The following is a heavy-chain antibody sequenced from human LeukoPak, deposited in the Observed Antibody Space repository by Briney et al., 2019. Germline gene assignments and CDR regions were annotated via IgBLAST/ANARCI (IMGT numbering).Heavy chain of an antibody. CDR1: GFTFSSYG. V-gene: IGHV3-30*18. Sequence: GRSLRLPCAASGFTFSSYGMHWVRQAPGKGLEWVAVISYDGSNKYYADSVKGRFTISRDNSKNTLYLQMNSLRAEDTAVYYCAKDPHSYGYHEWSIDYWGQGTLVTVSS. CDR3: AKDPHSYGYHEWSIDY. D-gene: IGHD5-18*01. CDR2: ISYDGSNK. J-gene: IGHJ4*02.